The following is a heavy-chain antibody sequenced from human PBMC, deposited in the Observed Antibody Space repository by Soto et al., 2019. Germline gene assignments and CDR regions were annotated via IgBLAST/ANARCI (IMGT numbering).Heavy chain of an antibody. CDR1: GGSISSYY. J-gene: IGHJ4*02. CDR2: IYYSGST. Sequence: PSETLSLTCTVSGGSISSYYWSWIRQPPGKGLEWIGYIYYSGSTNYNPSLKSRVTISVDTSKNQFSLKLSSVTAADTAVYYCERHSFTATIDYCVQGTLVTVSS. D-gene: IGHD4-17*01. V-gene: IGHV4-59*08. CDR3: ERHSFTATIDY.